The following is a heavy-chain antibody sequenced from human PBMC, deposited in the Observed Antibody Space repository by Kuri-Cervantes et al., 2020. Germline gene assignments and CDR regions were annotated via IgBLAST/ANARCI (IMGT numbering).Heavy chain of an antibody. J-gene: IGHJ4*02. D-gene: IGHD5-18*01. Sequence: LSLTCAVYGGSFRGYDWSWIREPPGKGLEWIGEINHSGSTNYNPSLKSRVTISVDTSKNQFSMKLSSLTAADTAVYDCERVRGYCYGPFDYWGQGTLVTVSS. CDR3: ERVRGYCYGPFDY. V-gene: IGHV4-34*01. CDR1: GGSFRGYD. CDR2: INHSGST.